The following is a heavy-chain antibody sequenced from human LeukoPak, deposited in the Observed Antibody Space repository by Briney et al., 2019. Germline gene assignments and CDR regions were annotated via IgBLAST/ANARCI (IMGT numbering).Heavy chain of an antibody. CDR3: ARHSPPGYYYYGMDV. CDR2: IDPSDSYT. Sequence: GESLKTSCKGSGYSFASYWISWVRQMPGKGLEWMGRIDPSDSYTNYSPSFQGHVTISADKSISTAYLQWSSLKASDTAMYYCARHSPPGYYYYGMDVWGQGTTVTVSS. CDR1: GYSFASYW. V-gene: IGHV5-10-1*01. J-gene: IGHJ6*02. D-gene: IGHD2-21*01.